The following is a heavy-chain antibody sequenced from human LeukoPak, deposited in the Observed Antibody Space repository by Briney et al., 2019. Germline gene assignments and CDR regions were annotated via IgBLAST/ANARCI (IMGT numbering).Heavy chain of an antibody. J-gene: IGHJ6*02. V-gene: IGHV1-18*01. D-gene: IGHD7-27*01. Sequence: ASVKVSCKASGYTFTSYGISWVRQAPGQGLEWMGWISAYNGNTNYTQKLQGRVTMTTDTSTSTAYMELRSLRSDDTAVYYCARGPLNWGSLYYYYYGMDVWGQGTTVTVSS. CDR2: ISAYNGNT. CDR1: GYTFTSYG. CDR3: ARGPLNWGSLYYYYYGMDV.